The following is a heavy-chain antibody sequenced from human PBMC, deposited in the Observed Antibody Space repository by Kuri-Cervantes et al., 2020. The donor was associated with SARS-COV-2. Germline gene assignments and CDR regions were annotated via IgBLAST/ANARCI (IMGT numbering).Heavy chain of an antibody. CDR1: GFTFSSYW. D-gene: IGHD2-21*01. J-gene: IGHJ2*01. Sequence: GASLKISCAASGFTFSSYWMHWVRQAPGKGLVWVSRINTDGRSTSYADSVKGSFNISSDNAKNSLYLQMNSLRAEDTAVYYCARDLGISTDLWGRGTLVTVSS. CDR2: INTDGRST. V-gene: IGHV3-74*01. CDR3: ARDLGISTDL.